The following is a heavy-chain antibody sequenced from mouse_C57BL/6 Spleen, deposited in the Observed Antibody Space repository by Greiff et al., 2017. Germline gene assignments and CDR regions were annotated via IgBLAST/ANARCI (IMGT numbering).Heavy chain of an antibody. D-gene: IGHD1-1*01. J-gene: IGHJ1*03. V-gene: IGHV1-61*01. Sequence: VQLQQPGAELVRPGSSVKLSCKASGYTFTSYWMDWVKQRPGQGLERIGNIYPSDSETHYNQKFKDKATLTVDKSSSTAYMQLSSLTSEDSAVYYCARPYYYGSSRYWYFDVWGTGTTVTVSS. CDR3: ARPYYYGSSRYWYFDV. CDR1: GYTFTSYW. CDR2: IYPSDSET.